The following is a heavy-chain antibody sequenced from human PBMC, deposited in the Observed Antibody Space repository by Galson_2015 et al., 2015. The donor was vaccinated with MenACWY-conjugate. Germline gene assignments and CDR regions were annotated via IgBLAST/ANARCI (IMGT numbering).Heavy chain of an antibody. V-gene: IGHV3-23*01. CDR2: ITSDGGST. Sequence: SLRLSCAASGFALRTYDLTWVRQAPGRGLEWVSSITSDGGSTESADSVKGRFTISRDNSKNTVFLEMDSLRVEDTAVYYCAKTVVVPGSIVGRGDVWGKGTTVTVSS. CDR3: AKTVVVPGSIVGRGDV. CDR1: GFALRTYD. J-gene: IGHJ6*04. D-gene: IGHD2-2*02.